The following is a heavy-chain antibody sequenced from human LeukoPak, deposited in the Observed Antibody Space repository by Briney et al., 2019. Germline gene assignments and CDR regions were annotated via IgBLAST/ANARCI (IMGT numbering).Heavy chain of an antibody. V-gene: IGHV3-23*01. Sequence: GGSLRLSCAASGFPFSSSAMSWARQAPGTGLERVSAISGYDGRTYYSDSVKGRFTISRDNSRNTLYLQMNSLRAEVTAFYYCARFASGPECTAGKCPFDLWGQGALVSVSS. D-gene: IGHD2-8*02. J-gene: IGHJ4*02. CDR2: ISGYDGRT. CDR3: ARFASGPECTAGKCPFDL. CDR1: GFPFSSSA.